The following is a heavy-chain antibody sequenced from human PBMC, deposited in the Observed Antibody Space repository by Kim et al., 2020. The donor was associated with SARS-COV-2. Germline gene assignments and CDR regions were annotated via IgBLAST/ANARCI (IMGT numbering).Heavy chain of an antibody. CDR1: GYTFTSYY. Sequence: ASVKVSCKASGYTFTSYYMHWVRQAPGQGLEWMGIINPSGGSTSYAQKFQGRVTMTRDTSTSTVYMELSSLRSEDTAVYYCARDSSSSWVANWFDPWGQGTRVTVSS. D-gene: IGHD6-13*01. CDR3: ARDSSSSWVANWFDP. V-gene: IGHV1-46*01. CDR2: INPSGGST. J-gene: IGHJ5*02.